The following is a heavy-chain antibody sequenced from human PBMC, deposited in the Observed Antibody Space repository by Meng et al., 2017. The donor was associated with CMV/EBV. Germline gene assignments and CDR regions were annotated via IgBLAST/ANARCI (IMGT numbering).Heavy chain of an antibody. CDR2: IYSGGST. D-gene: IGHD3-3*01. J-gene: IGHJ4*02. Sequence: GESLKISCAASGFTVSSNYMSWVRQAPGKGLEWVSVIYSGGSTYYADSVKGRFTISRDNSKNTLYLQMNSLRAEDTAVYYCARGGVYYDFWSGYYYYFDYWGQGTLVTVSS. CDR3: ARGGVYYDFWSGYYYYFDY. CDR1: GFTVSSNY. V-gene: IGHV3-66*02.